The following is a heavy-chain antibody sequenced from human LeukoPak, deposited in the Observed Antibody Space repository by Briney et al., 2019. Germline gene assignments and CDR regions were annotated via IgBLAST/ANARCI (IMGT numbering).Heavy chain of an antibody. CDR1: GGSISSRSYY. CDR3: ARKRYDDPYFFDY. CDR2: IYNSGTT. V-gene: IGHV4-30-4*08. D-gene: IGHD3-22*01. Sequence: PSETLSLTCTVSGGSISSRSYYWGWIRQPPGKGLEWIGYIYNSGTTYYNPSLRSRVTLSVDTSKNQFSLRLNSVAAADTAVYYCARKRYDDPYFFDYWGQGTLVTVSS. J-gene: IGHJ4*02.